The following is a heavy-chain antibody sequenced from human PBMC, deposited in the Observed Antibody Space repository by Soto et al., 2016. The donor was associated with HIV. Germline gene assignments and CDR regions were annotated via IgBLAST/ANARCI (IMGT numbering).Heavy chain of an antibody. CDR2: INSDASST. CDR3: ARDSGYQNFDY. D-gene: IGHD5-12*01. V-gene: IGHV3-74*01. J-gene: IGHJ4*02. Sequence: EVQLVESGGALVQRGGSLRLSCAASGFTFSDYWMHWVRQVPGKGLVWVSRINSDASSTTYADSVKGRFTISRDNAKNTLYLQMNSLRAEDTAVYYCARDSGYQNFDYWGQGTLVTVSS. CDR1: GFTFSDYW.